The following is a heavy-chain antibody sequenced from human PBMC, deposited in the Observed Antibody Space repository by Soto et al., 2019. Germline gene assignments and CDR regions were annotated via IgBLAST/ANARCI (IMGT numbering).Heavy chain of an antibody. Sequence: GGSLRLSCAASGFTFSSYAMSWVRQAPGKGLEWVSAISGSGGSTYYADSVKGRFTISRDNSKNTLYLQMNSLRAEDTAVYYCAKLTYYDFWSGYGGEYWGQGTLVTVSS. CDR3: AKLTYYDFWSGYGGEY. D-gene: IGHD3-3*01. J-gene: IGHJ4*02. CDR1: GFTFSSYA. CDR2: ISGSGGST. V-gene: IGHV3-23*01.